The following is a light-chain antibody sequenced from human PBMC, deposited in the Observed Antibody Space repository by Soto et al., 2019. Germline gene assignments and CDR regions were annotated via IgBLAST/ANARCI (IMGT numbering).Light chain of an antibody. Sequence: EIVMTQSPATLSVSPGERATLSCRASQRINSNLAWYQQKPGQAPRLLIYAASTRATGIPARFSGSGSGTEFTLTISSLQSEDFAVYYCQQYNNWQTFGQGTKMEIK. CDR1: QRINSN. V-gene: IGKV3-15*01. CDR3: QQYNNWQT. CDR2: AAS. J-gene: IGKJ1*01.